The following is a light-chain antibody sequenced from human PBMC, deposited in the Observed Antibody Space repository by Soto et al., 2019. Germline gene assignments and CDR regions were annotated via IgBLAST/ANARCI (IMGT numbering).Light chain of an antibody. CDR3: QQYNSYRA. CDR1: QSIDTW. V-gene: IGKV1-5*03. Sequence: DIQMTQSPSILSASVGDRVTITCRASQSIDTWLAWHQQKPGKAPKLLISKASNLESGVPSRFSGSGSGTEFTLTISSLQPDDFATYYGQQYNSYRAFGQG. J-gene: IGKJ1*01. CDR2: KAS.